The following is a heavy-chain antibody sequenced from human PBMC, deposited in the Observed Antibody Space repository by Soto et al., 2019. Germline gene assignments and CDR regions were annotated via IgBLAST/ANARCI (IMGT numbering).Heavy chain of an antibody. CDR1: GFTFSNYA. CDR2: ISSGGTYT. Sequence: GGSLRLSCAASGFTFSNYAMTWVRQAPGKGLEWVSAISSGGTYTDYADSVKGRFTLSRDNSKNMVYLQMNSLRVEDTAVYHCGQESGGYNYGFYDYFDYWGQGTLVKVSS. V-gene: IGHV3-23*01. D-gene: IGHD5-18*01. J-gene: IGHJ4*02. CDR3: GQESGGYNYGFYDYFDY.